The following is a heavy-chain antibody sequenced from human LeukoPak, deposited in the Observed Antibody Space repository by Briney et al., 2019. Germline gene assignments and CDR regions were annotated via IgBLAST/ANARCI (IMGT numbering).Heavy chain of an antibody. CDR3: ARGSKWEHLDY. D-gene: IGHD1-26*01. CDR1: GYSFSTYG. Sequence: ASVTVSCKASGYSFSTYGITWVRQAPGQGLEWVGWISAYNGNTSYAQKLQGRVTMTTDTSTNTAYMELRSLRSDDTAVYYCARGSKWEHLDYWGQGTLVTVSS. J-gene: IGHJ4*02. V-gene: IGHV1-18*01. CDR2: ISAYNGNT.